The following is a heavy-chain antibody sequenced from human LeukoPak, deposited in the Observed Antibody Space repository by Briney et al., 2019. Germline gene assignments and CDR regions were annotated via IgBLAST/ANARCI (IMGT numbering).Heavy chain of an antibody. CDR2: IYYSGST. CDR3: ARASGRQVWWSNYGPYNWFDP. D-gene: IGHD4-11*01. J-gene: IGHJ5*02. V-gene: IGHV4-31*03. CDR1: GGSISSGGYY. Sequence: PSETLSLTCTVSGGSISSGGYYWSWIRQHPGKGLEWIGDIYYSGSTYYNPSLKSRVTISVDTSKNQFSLKLSSVTAADTAVYYCARASGRQVWWSNYGPYNWFDPWGQGTLVTVSS.